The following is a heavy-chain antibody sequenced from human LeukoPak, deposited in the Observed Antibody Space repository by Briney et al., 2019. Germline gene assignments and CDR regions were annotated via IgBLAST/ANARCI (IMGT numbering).Heavy chain of an antibody. CDR2: ISSSGSTI. Sequence: PGGSLRLSCAASGFTFSSYEMNWVREAPGKGLEWVSYISSSGSTIYYADSVKGRFTISRDNAKNSLYLQMNSLRAEDTAVYYCARSRPRLGYWGQGTLVTVSS. V-gene: IGHV3-48*03. J-gene: IGHJ4*02. CDR1: GFTFSSYE. CDR3: ARSRPRLGY. D-gene: IGHD2-21*01.